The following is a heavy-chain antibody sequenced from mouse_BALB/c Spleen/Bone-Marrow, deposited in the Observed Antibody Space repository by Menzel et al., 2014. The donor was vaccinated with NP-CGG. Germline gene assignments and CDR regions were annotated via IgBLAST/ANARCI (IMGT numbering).Heavy chain of an antibody. CDR3: SREITRYAVDY. V-gene: IGHV1-54*01. CDR2: INPGSGGV. J-gene: IGHJ4*01. CDR1: GYAFTNYW. Sequence: VQLVESGAELVRPGTSVKVSCKASGYAFTNYWIEWVKQRPGQGLEWIGVINPGSGGVNYNEKFKGKATLTADKSSSTAYIQLSSLTSDDSAVYFCSREITRYAVDYWGQGTSVTVSS. D-gene: IGHD2-4*01.